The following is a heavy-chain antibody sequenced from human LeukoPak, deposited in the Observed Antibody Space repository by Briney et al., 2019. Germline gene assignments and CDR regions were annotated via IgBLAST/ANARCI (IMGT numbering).Heavy chain of an antibody. D-gene: IGHD1-26*01. CDR1: GFTFSGFA. J-gene: IGHJ6*01. V-gene: IGHV3-23*01. CDR2: ISGSGDNT. CDR3: AKMKGHPLPKYYTDV. Sequence: PGGSLRLSCAASGFTFSGFAMSWVRRTPGKGPEWVSGISGSGDNTLYADSVKGRFTISRDNSKNTLYLEMNSLRAEDTAIYYCAKMKGHPLPKYYTDVWGQGTTVTVSS.